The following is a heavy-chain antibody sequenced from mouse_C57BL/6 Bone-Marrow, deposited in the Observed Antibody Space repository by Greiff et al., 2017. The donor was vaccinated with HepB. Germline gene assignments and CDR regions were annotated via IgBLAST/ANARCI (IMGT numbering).Heavy chain of an antibody. D-gene: IGHD2-4*01. Sequence: EVNVVESGAELVKPGASVKLSCTASGFNIKDYYMHWVKQRTEQGLEWIGRIDPEDGETKYAPKFQGKATITADTSSNTAYLQLSSLTSEDTAVYYCASGYYDYDWFAYWGQGTLVTVSA. V-gene: IGHV14-2*01. CDR3: ASGYYDYDWFAY. CDR2: IDPEDGET. CDR1: GFNIKDYY. J-gene: IGHJ3*01.